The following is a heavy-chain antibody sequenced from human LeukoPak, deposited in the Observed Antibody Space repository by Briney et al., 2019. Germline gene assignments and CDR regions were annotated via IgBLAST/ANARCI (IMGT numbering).Heavy chain of an antibody. D-gene: IGHD4-17*01. CDR1: GDSVSSGGYY. V-gene: IGHV4-31*03. Sequence: SQTLSLTCTVSGDSVSSGGYYWVWIRQRPGKGLEWIGYIYYTGSTSYNPSLKSRLTIAVDTSKNQFSLKLSSVTAADTAVYYCARHNRLRGFDYWGQGTLVTVSS. CDR2: IYYTGST. CDR3: ARHNRLRGFDY. J-gene: IGHJ4*02.